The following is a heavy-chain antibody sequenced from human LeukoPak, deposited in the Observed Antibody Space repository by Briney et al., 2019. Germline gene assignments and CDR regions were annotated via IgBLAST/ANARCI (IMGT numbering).Heavy chain of an antibody. V-gene: IGHV1-2*02. D-gene: IGHD3-10*01. CDR3: GSLGDGYGSGSYAPFDF. Sequence: ASVKLSCKASGYTFTGYYLHWVRQAPGQGLEWMGLINPNSGGTKYAQKFQGRVTMTRDTSISTAYMELTGLRSDDTAVFYCGSLGDGYGSGSYAPFDFWGQGHLVTVSS. CDR2: INPNSGGT. J-gene: IGHJ4*02. CDR1: GYTFTGYY.